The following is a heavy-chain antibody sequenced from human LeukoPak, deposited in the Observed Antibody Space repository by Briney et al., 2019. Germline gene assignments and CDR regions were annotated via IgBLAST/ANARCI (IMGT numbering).Heavy chain of an antibody. CDR1: GFTLSSYA. Sequence: GGSLRLSCAASGFTLSSYAMSWVRQAPGKGLEWVSAISGSGGSTYYADSVKGRFTISRDNSKNTLYLQMNSLRAEDTAVYYCAKALAYCCGDCYSTIDYWGQGTLVTVSS. CDR3: AKALAYCCGDCYSTIDY. D-gene: IGHD2-21*02. V-gene: IGHV3-23*01. J-gene: IGHJ4*02. CDR2: ISGSGGST.